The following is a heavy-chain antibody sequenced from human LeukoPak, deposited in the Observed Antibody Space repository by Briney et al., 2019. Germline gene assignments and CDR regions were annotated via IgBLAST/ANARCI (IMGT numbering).Heavy chain of an antibody. J-gene: IGHJ4*02. CDR1: GFTFSSYR. V-gene: IGHV3-21*01. CDR3: AKDSYSKGDY. D-gene: IGHD5-18*01. CDR2: ISSSSRYI. Sequence: GGSLRLSCAASGFTFSSYRMNWVRQAPGKGLEWVSSISSSSRYIYYADSVKGRFTISRDNAKNSLYLQMNSLRAEDTGVYYCAKDSYSKGDYWGQGVLVTVSS.